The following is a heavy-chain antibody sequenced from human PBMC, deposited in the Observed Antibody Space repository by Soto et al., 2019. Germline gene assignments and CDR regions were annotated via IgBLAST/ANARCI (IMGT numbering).Heavy chain of an antibody. V-gene: IGHV4-30-2*01. CDR2: IYDSGST. CDR3: ARDPLEGNWFDP. CDR1: GGSISSGGYS. Sequence: QLQLQESGSGLVRPSQTLSLTCAVSGGSISSGGYSWNWIRQPPGKGLEWIGYIYDSGSTLYNPSLKSRVNISVDKSKNQFSLKLSSVTAADTAVYYCARDPLEGNWFDPWGQGTLVTVSS. J-gene: IGHJ5*02.